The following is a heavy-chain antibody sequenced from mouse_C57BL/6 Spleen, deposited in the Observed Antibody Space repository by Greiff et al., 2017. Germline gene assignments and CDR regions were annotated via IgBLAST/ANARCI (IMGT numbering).Heavy chain of an antibody. Sequence: QVTLKESGPGILQPSQTLSLTCSFSGFSLSTFGMGVGRLRQPSGKGLEWLAHTWWDDDKYYNPAPKSWPTTSKATSKNQLFLRIANVDTADTATYYCARIAGGYSNLEYFDVWGTGTTVTVSS. V-gene: IGHV8-8*01. CDR2: TWWDDDK. CDR1: GFSLSTFGMG. D-gene: IGHD2-5*01. J-gene: IGHJ1*03. CDR3: ARIAGGYSNLEYFDV.